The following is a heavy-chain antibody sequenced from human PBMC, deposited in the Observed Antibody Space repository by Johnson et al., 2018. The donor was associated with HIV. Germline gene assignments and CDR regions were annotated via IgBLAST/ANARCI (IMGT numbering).Heavy chain of an antibody. Sequence: EVQLVESGGGLVQPGRSLRLSCAASGFTFDAYAMHWVRQAPGTGLEWVSGMSWNRGSIGYADSAKSRFTISRDNSKYTLHLQMNSLRPEDTAVYYCARERVAVTGPTSAFDIWGQGTMVIVSA. CDR1: GFTFDAYA. CDR3: ARERVAVTGPTSAFDI. D-gene: IGHD6-19*01. CDR2: MSWNRGSI. V-gene: IGHV3-9*01. J-gene: IGHJ3*02.